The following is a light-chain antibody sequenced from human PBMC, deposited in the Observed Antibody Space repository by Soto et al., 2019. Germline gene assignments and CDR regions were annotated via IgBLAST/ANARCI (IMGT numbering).Light chain of an antibody. CDR3: QQYGSSPRIT. J-gene: IGKJ5*01. Sequence: EIVMTQSPAILSVSPGDRATLSFRANQSISSNLAWYQQKPGQAPRLLIYGASSRATGIPDRFSGSGSGTDFTLTISRLEPEDFAVYYCQQYGSSPRITFGQGTRLEIK. CDR2: GAS. V-gene: IGKV3-20*01. CDR1: QSISSN.